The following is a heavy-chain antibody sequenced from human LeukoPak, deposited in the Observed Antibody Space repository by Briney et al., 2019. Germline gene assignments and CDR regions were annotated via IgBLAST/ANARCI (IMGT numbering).Heavy chain of an antibody. CDR2: INPNSGGT. CDR1: GYTFTGYY. CDR3: ARVGAPSSGSAFDI. J-gene: IGHJ3*02. D-gene: IGHD3-3*01. V-gene: IGHV1-2*02. Sequence: ASVKVSCKASGYTFTGYYMHWVRQAPGQGLEWMGWINPNSGGTNYAQKFQGRVTMTRDTSISTAYMGLRSLRSDDTAVYYCARVGAPSSGSAFDIWGQGTMVTVSS.